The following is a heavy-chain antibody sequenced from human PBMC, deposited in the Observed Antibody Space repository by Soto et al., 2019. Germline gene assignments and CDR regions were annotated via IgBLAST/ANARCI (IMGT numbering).Heavy chain of an antibody. Sequence: PGGSLRLSCAASGFTFSSYWMHWVRQAPGKGLVWVSRINSDGSSTSYADSVKGRFTISRDNAKNTLYLQMNSLRAEDTAVYYCARAILAEYSRYDSAFDIRCQGLMVTGSS. CDR1: GFTFSSYW. CDR2: INSDGSST. V-gene: IGHV3-74*01. CDR3: ARAILAEYSRYDSAFDI. J-gene: IGHJ3*02. D-gene: IGHD5-12*01.